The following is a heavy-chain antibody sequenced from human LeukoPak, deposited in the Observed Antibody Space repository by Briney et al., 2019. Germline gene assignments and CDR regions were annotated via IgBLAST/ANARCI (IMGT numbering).Heavy chain of an antibody. CDR2: IYYSGST. Sequence: SETLSLTCTVPGGSISSGGYYWSWIRQHPGKGLEWIGYIYYSGSTYYNPSLKSRVTISVDTSKNQFSLKLSSVTAADTAVYYCARGSRPYYDILTGYLNWFDPWGQGTLVTVSS. CDR1: GGSISSGGYY. CDR3: ARGSRPYYDILTGYLNWFDP. J-gene: IGHJ5*02. D-gene: IGHD3-9*01. V-gene: IGHV4-31*03.